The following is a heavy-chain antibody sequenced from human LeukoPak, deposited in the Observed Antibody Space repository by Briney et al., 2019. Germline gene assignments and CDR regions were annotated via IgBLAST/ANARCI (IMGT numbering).Heavy chain of an antibody. J-gene: IGHJ4*02. CDR2: IYTSGST. Sequence: SETLSLTCTVSGGSISSYYWSWIRQPAGKGLEWIGRIYTSGSTNYNPSLKSRVTMSVDTSKNQFSLKLSSVTAADTAVYYCARCKEEVWSSNFYYWGQGTLVTGSS. D-gene: IGHD2-2*01. CDR1: GGSISSYY. CDR3: ARCKEEVWSSNFYY. V-gene: IGHV4-4*07.